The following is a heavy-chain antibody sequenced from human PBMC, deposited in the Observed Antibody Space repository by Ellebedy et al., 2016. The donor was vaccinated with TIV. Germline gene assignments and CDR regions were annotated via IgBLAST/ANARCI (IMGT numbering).Heavy chain of an antibody. J-gene: IGHJ4*02. Sequence: ASVKVSXXASGFTLRDYYMHWVRQAPGQGLEWMAWINPKNGHTNYAQNFQGRVTMTTDTSINTAYMELSRLTSDDTAVYYCARDWDSTGDRSDFDYWGQGTLVTVSS. CDR2: INPKNGHT. V-gene: IGHV1-2*02. D-gene: IGHD7-27*01. CDR1: GFTLRDYY. CDR3: ARDWDSTGDRSDFDY.